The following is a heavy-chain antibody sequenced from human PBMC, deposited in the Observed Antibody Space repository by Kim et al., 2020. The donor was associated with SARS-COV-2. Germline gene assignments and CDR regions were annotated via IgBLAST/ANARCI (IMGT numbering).Heavy chain of an antibody. V-gene: IGHV3-23*05. CDR1: GFTFHTYA. CDR2: IDDSGRTT. J-gene: IGHJ4*02. CDR3: AKDRPCAYGDYRL. D-gene: IGHD4-17*01. Sequence: GGSLRLSCAASGFTFHTYAMSWVRQAPGKGPEWVSGIDDSGRTTYYSDSVKGRFSISRDNSKNTLYLQMNSLRAEDTAIYFCAKDRPCAYGDYRLWGQGTLVTVSS.